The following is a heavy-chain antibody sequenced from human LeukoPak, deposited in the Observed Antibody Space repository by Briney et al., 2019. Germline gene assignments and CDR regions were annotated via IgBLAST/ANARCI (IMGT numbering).Heavy chain of an antibody. V-gene: IGHV3-20*04. CDR1: GFTFDDYG. D-gene: IGHD6-6*01. J-gene: IGHJ6*03. CDR2: INWNGGST. CDR3: ARGGGVYSSSLSSGYYYYYYMDV. Sequence: AGGSLRLSCAASGFTFDDYGMSWVRQAPGKGLEWVSGINWNGGSTGYADSVKGRFTISRDNAKNSLYLQMNSLRAEDTALYYCARGGGVYSSSLSSGYYYYYYMDVWGKGTTVTVSS.